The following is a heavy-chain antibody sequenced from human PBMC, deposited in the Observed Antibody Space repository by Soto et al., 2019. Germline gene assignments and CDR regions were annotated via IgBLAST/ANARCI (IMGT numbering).Heavy chain of an antibody. CDR3: AKVRVMDDHHGMYV. V-gene: IGHV3-9*01. CDR1: GFTFDDYA. J-gene: IGHJ6*02. D-gene: IGHD1-1*01. CDR2: ISWNSGSI. Sequence: EVQLVESGGGLVQPGRSLRLSCAASGFTFDDYAMHWVRQAPGKGLEWVSGISWNSGSIGYADSVKGRFTISSDNAKNSLYLQMNSLRTEDTALYYCAKVRVMDDHHGMYVWGQGNTVTV.